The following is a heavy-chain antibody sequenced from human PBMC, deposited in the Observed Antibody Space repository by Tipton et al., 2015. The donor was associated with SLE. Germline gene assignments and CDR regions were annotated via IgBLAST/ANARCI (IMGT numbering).Heavy chain of an antibody. CDR2: INWNGGST. Sequence: SLRLSCAGSGFTFSTYGMQWVRQAPGKGLEWVSGINWNGGSTGYADSVKGRFTISRDNAKNSLYLQMNSLRAEDTALYYCARDLVTTSYYFDYWGQGTLVTVSS. CDR3: ARDLVTTSYYFDY. V-gene: IGHV3-20*04. CDR1: GFTFSTYG. J-gene: IGHJ4*02. D-gene: IGHD4-17*01.